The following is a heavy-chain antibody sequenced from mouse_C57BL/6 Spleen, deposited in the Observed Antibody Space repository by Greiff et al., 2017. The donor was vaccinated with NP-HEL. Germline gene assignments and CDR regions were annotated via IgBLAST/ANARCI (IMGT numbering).Heavy chain of an antibody. D-gene: IGHD2-5*01. CDR2: INPNNGGT. V-gene: IGHV1-26*01. CDR1: GYTFTDYY. J-gene: IGHJ2*01. Sequence: EVQLQQSGPELVKPGASVKISCKASGYTFTDYYMNWVKQSHGKSLEWIGDINPNNGGTSYNQKFKGKATLTVDKSSSTAYMELRSLTSEDSAVYYCARSRGYSNYFYWGQGTTLTVSS. CDR3: ARSRGYSNYFY.